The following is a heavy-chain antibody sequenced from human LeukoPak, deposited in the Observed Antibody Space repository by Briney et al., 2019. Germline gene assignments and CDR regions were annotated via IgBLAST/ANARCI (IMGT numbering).Heavy chain of an antibody. D-gene: IGHD2-15*01. Sequence: SETLSLTCTVSGGSISNYYWTWIRQPPGKGLEWIGYSYYSGSTNYNPSLKSRVTISVDTSKNQFSLILSSVTTADTAVYYCARDLSNLFPLSWVVAATGGYYFDYWGQGTLVTVSS. CDR3: ARDLSNLFPLSWVVAATGGYYFDY. CDR2: SYYSGST. CDR1: GGSISNYY. J-gene: IGHJ4*02. V-gene: IGHV4-59*01.